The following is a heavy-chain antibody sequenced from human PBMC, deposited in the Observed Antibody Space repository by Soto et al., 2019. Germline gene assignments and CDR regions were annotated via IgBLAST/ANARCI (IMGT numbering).Heavy chain of an antibody. J-gene: IGHJ6*02. Sequence: PSETLSLTCTVSGGSISSYYWSWIRQPPGKGLEWIGYIYYSGSTNYNPSLKSRVTISVDTSKNQFSLKLSSVTAADTAVYYCARVPGNYYYYGMDVWGQGTTVTVSS. CDR3: ARVPGNYYYYGMDV. CDR2: IYYSGST. V-gene: IGHV4-59*01. CDR1: GGSISSYY.